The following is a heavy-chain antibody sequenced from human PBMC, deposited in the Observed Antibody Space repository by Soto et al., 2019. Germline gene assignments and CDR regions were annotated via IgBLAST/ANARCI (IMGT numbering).Heavy chain of an antibody. CDR1: GCTFSSYA. CDR3: VSSGARGRLYYDYGMDV. CDR2: IIPIFGTP. D-gene: IGHD3-10*01. J-gene: IGHJ6*02. V-gene: IGHV1-69*06. Sequence: SVKVSCKASGCTFSSYAIRWVRQAPGQGLELMGGIIPIFGTPHYAQKFQGRVTMTADTSTSTAYMELSSLRSEDTAVYYAVSSGARGRLYYDYGMDVWGQGTTVTVSS.